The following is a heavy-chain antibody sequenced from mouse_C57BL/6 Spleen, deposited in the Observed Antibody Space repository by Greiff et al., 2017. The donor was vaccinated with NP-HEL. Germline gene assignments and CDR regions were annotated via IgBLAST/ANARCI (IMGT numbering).Heavy chain of an antibody. D-gene: IGHD2-2*01. CDR3: VREGIYYGYLYFDY. CDR2: IRSKSNNYAT. V-gene: IGHV10-1*01. Sequence: EVQLMESGGGLVQPKGSLKLSCAASGFSFNTYAMNWVRQAPGKGMEWVARIRSKSNNYATYYADSVKDRFTISRDDSESMLYLQMNNLKTEDTAMYYCVREGIYYGYLYFDYWGQGTTLTVSS. J-gene: IGHJ2*01. CDR1: GFSFNTYA.